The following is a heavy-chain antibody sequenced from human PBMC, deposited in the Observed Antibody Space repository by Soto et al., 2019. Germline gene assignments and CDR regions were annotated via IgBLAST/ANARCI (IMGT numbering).Heavy chain of an antibody. V-gene: IGHV3-23*01. J-gene: IGHJ4*02. D-gene: IGHD1-20*01. CDR2: ISGGGGSA. CDR3: AKDLSLYNWNDQGYFFDS. Sequence: VQLLESGGGLVQPGESLRLSCAASGFTFGTYAMGWVRQAPGKGLEWVSVISGGGGSAYYSDSVKGRFTISRDNSKNTLYLQMNSLKADDTAVYYCAKDLSLYNWNDQGYFFDSWGPGKLVTVSS. CDR1: GFTFGTYA.